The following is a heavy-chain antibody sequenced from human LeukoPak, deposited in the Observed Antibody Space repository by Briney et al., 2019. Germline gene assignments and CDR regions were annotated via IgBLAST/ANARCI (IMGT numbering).Heavy chain of an antibody. CDR1: GGSISSGSYY. D-gene: IGHD3-3*01. V-gene: IGHV4-31*03. CDR2: ISYSGSA. Sequence: KTSETLSLTCTVSGGSISSGSYYWTWIRQHPGKGLEWIGYISYSGSAYYNPSLKSRATISVDTSKNQFSLKMTSVSAADTAVYYSARAILTPSGYVWHFDLWGRGTLVSVSS. J-gene: IGHJ2*01. CDR3: ARAILTPSGYVWHFDL.